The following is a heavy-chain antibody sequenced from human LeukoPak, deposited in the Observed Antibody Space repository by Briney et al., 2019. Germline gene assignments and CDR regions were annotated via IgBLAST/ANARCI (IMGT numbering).Heavy chain of an antibody. CDR1: GFTFSGSA. Sequence: GGSLRLSCAASGFTFSGSAMHWVRQASGKGLEWVGRIRSKANSYATAYAASVKGRFTISRDDSRNTAYLEMNSLKTDDTAVYYCTLLRRGGDFSHYFDSWGQGALVTVSS. J-gene: IGHJ4*02. CDR2: IRSKANSYAT. V-gene: IGHV3-73*01. CDR3: TLLRRGGDFSHYFDS. D-gene: IGHD3-16*01.